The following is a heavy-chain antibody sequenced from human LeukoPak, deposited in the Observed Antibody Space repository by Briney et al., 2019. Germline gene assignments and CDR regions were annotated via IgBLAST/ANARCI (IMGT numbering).Heavy chain of an antibody. J-gene: IGHJ5*02. CDR2: ISTSGGST. CDR1: GFTVSSYA. D-gene: IGHD3-22*01. V-gene: IGHV3-23*01. Sequence: PGGSLRLSCAASGFTVSSYAMNWVRQAPGKGLEWVATISTSGGSTYYADFVKGRFTISRDNSKNTLYLQMNSLRAEDTAVYYCARDSNYYDSSGYYWTWGQGTLVTVSS. CDR3: ARDSNYYDSSGYYWT.